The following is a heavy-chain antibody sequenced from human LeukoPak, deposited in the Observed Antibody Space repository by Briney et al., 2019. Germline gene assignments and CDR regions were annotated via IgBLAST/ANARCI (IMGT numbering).Heavy chain of an antibody. CDR3: ARVLLERRNYYYYYMDV. CDR2: IIPIFGTA. J-gene: IGHJ6*03. V-gene: IGHV1-69*05. Sequence: GASVKVSRKASGGTFSSYAISWVRQAPGQGLEWMGGIIPIFGTANYAQKFQGRVTITTDESASTAYMELSSLRSEGTAVYYCARVLLERRNYYYYYMDVWGKGTTVTVSS. CDR1: GGTFSSYA. D-gene: IGHD1-20*01.